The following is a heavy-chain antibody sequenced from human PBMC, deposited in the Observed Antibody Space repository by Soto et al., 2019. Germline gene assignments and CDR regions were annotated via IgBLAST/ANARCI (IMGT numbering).Heavy chain of an antibody. V-gene: IGHV4-34*01. Sequence: PSETLSLTCAVYGGSFSGYYWSWIRQPPGKGLEWIGEINHSGSTNYNPSLKSRVTISVDTSKNQFSLKLSSVTAADTAVYYCARRRLAWLRLSYFDYWGQGTLVTVSS. CDR1: GGSFSGYY. D-gene: IGHD5-12*01. CDR3: ARRRLAWLRLSYFDY. CDR2: INHSGST. J-gene: IGHJ4*02.